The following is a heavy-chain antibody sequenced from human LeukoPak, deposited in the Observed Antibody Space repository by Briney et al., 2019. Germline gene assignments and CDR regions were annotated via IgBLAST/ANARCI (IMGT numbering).Heavy chain of an antibody. CDR2: IKQDGSEK. CDR3: ARDQKYGYSSGWHFDY. CDR1: GFTFSSYW. D-gene: IGHD6-19*01. J-gene: IGHJ4*02. Sequence: GGSLRLSCAASGFTFSSYWMSWVRQAPGKGLEWVANIKQDGSEKYYVDSVKGRFTISRDNAKNSLYLQMNSLRAEDTAVYYRARDQKYGYSSGWHFDYWGQGTLVTVSS. V-gene: IGHV3-7*01.